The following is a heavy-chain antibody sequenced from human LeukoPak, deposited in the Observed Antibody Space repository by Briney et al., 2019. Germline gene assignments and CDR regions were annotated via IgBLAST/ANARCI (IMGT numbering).Heavy chain of an antibody. Sequence: SVTLSLTCTVSGGSFSSYHWAWIRQPPGKGLDWIGYIYNNGVTNYNPSLRSRVTISIDTSNNQFSLNLSSVTAADTAVYYCARGSWGGSVAYWGQGTLVTVSS. CDR1: GGSFSSYH. J-gene: IGHJ4*02. CDR2: IYNNGVT. CDR3: ARGSWGGSVAY. D-gene: IGHD2-15*01. V-gene: IGHV4-59*01.